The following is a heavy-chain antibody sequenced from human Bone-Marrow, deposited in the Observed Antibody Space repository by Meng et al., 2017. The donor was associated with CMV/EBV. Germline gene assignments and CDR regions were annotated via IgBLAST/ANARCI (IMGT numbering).Heavy chain of an antibody. CDR2: ISAYNGNT. D-gene: IGHD6-19*01. V-gene: IGHV1-18*01. J-gene: IGHJ6*01. Sequence: ASVKVSCKASGYTFTSYGISWVRQAPRQGLEWMGWISAYNGNTNYAQKLQGRVTMTTDTSTSTAYMELRSLRSDDTAVYYCARDSPRSGWYYYYYGMDVWGQGTTVTGCS. CDR3: ARDSPRSGWYYYYYGMDV. CDR1: GYTFTSYG.